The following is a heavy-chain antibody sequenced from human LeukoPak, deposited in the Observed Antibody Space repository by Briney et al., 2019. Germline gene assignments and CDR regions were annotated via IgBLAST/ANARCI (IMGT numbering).Heavy chain of an antibody. CDR3: AKDRLGGPYFFHY. CDR1: GFTFSSYS. Sequence: GGSLRLSCAASGFTFSSYSMNWVRQAPGKGLEWVSSISSSSSYIYYADSVKGRFTIPRDNAKNSLYLQINSLRAEDTAVYFCAKDRLGGPYFFHYWGQGTLVTVSS. CDR2: ISSSSSYI. V-gene: IGHV3-21*04. J-gene: IGHJ4*02. D-gene: IGHD3-16*01.